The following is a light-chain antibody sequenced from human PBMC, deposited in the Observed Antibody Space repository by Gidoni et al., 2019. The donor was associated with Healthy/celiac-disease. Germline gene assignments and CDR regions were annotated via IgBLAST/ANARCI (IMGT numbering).Light chain of an antibody. CDR2: QDS. CDR3: QAWDSSTAV. J-gene: IGLJ2*01. V-gene: IGLV3-1*01. CDR1: KLGDKY. Sequence: YELTQQPSVSVSPGQTASITCSGDKLGDKYACWYQQKPGQSPVLVIYQDSKRPSGIPERFSASNSGNTATLTIRGTQAMDEADYYCQAWDSSTAVFGGGTKLTVL.